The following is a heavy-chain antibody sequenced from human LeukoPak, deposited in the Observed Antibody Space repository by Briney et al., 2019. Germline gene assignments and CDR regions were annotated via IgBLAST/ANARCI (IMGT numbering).Heavy chain of an antibody. CDR3: ARLRRYNSYDSSGYSDY. V-gene: IGHV4-59*12. J-gene: IGHJ4*02. D-gene: IGHD3-22*01. CDR1: GGSISSYY. CDR2: IYYSGNT. Sequence: SETLSLTCTVSGGSISSYYGSWIRQPPGKGLEWIGYIYYSGNTNYNPSLKSRVTISVDTSKNQFSLKLSSVTAADTAVYYCARLRRYNSYDSSGYSDYWGQGTLVTVSS.